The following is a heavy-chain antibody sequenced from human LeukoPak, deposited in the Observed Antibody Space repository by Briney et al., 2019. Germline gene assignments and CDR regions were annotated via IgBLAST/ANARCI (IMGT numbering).Heavy chain of an antibody. D-gene: IGHD3-22*01. CDR3: ARVPYYYDSSGPIGNRIDY. CDR2: ISAYNGNT. CDR1: GYTFTSYG. Sequence: GASVKVSCKASGYTFTSYGISWVRQAPGQGLEWMGWISAYNGNTNYAQKLQGRVTMTTDTSTSTAYMELRSLRSDDTVVYYCARVPYYYDSSGPIGNRIDYWGQGTLVTVSS. V-gene: IGHV1-18*01. J-gene: IGHJ4*02.